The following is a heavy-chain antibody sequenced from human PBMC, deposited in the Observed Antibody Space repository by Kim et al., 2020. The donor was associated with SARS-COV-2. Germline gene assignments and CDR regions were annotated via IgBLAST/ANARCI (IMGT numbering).Heavy chain of an antibody. Sequence: ADSVKGRFTISRDNSKNTLYLQMNSLRAEDTAVYYCARDYYNWNYFDYWGQGTLVTVSS. V-gene: IGHV3-30*01. D-gene: IGHD1-20*01. J-gene: IGHJ4*02. CDR3: ARDYYNWNYFDY.